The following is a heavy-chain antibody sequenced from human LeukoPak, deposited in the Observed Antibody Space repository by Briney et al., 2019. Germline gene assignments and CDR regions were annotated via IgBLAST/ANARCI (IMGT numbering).Heavy chain of an antibody. Sequence: PGGSLRLSCTASGFIFSTSWMTWVRQAPGKGLEWVANINLDGSEKYYVDSVRGRFTISRDNAKNSVYLQMNSLRVEDTAVYYCARDFRFHDDYWGQGTLVTVSS. J-gene: IGHJ4*02. CDR2: INLDGSEK. V-gene: IGHV3-7*01. CDR3: ARDFRFHDDY. CDR1: GFIFSTSW.